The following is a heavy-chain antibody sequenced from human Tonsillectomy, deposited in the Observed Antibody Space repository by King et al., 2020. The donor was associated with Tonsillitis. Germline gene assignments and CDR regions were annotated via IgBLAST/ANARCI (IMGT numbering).Heavy chain of an antibody. V-gene: IGHV4-59*08. CDR1: GGSISSYY. Sequence: VQLQESGPGLVKPSETMSLTCTVSGGSISSYYWTWIRQPPGKGLEWIGYIYYSGSTNYNPSLKSRVTISIDTSKNQFSLKLTSVTAADTAVYYCASQRGYSYAFDSWGQGTLVTVSS. CDR2: IYYSGST. CDR3: ASQRGYSYAFDS. J-gene: IGHJ4*02. D-gene: IGHD5-18*01.